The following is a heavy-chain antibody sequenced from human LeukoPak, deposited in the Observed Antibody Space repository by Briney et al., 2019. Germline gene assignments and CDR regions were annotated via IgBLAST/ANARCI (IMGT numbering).Heavy chain of an antibody. CDR1: GYIFTGYY. Sequence: ASVKVSCKASGYIFTGYYIHWVRQAPGRGLQWMGRISPNSGGTNYAQKSQDRVTMTRDTSISTAFIELRRLRPDDHAVYFCARMYYRADTRSGEVDYWGRGTPVTVSS. D-gene: IGHD6-25*01. V-gene: IGHV1-2*06. CDR2: ISPNSGGT. CDR3: ARMYYRADTRSGEVDY. J-gene: IGHJ4*02.